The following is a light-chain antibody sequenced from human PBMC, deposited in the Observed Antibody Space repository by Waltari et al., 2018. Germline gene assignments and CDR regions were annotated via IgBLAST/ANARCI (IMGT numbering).Light chain of an antibody. V-gene: IGLV2-23*01. CDR3: CSYAGTNYV. CDR1: SSDVGSYNL. J-gene: IGLJ1*01. CDR2: EGS. Sequence: QSALTQPASVSGSPGQSITISCTGTSSDVGSYNLVSWYQQHPGKAPKLMIYEGSKRPSGGSNRFSGSKSGNTASLTISGLQAEDEADYYCCSYAGTNYVFGTGTKVTVL.